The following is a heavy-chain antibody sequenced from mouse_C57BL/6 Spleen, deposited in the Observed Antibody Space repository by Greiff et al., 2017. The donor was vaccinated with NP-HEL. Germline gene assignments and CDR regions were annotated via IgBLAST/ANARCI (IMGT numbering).Heavy chain of an antibody. V-gene: IGHV1-81*01. CDR3: ARCYDYDGDYFDY. CDR1: GYTFTSYG. CDR2: IYPRSGNT. Sequence: LVESGAELARPGASVKLSCKASGYTFTSYGISWVKQRTGQGLEWIGEIYPRSGNTYYNEKFKGKATLTADKSSSTAYMELRSLTSEDSAVYFCARCYDYDGDYFDYWGQGTTLTVSS. D-gene: IGHD2-4*01. J-gene: IGHJ2*01.